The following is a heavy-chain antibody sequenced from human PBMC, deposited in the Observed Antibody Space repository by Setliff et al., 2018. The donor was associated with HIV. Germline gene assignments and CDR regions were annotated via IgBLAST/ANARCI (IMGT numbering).Heavy chain of an antibody. CDR3: ASTETHYSKWFDP. D-gene: IGHD2-15*01. V-gene: IGHV4-38-2*01. J-gene: IGHJ5*02. Sequence: KPSETLSLTCAVSGYSISSGYYWGWIRQPPGKGLEWIGSIYHSGSTYYKSSLKSRVTISVDTSKNQFSLKLSSVTAADTAVYYCASTETHYSKWFDPWGQGTLVTVSS. CDR1: GYSISSGYY. CDR2: IYHSGST.